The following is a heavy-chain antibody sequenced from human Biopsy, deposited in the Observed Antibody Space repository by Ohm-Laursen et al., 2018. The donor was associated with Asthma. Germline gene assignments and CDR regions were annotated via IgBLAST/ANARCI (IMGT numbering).Heavy chain of an antibody. D-gene: IGHD3-10*01. J-gene: IGHJ6*02. CDR1: GYTFNSAG. Sequence: GASAKVSCKTSGYTFNSAGITWVRQAPGQGLEWMGWISVYNGNTKVAQKLQDRATMITDTSTSTAYMELRSLRSDDTAVYFCARAVDYSHYYGIDVWGQGTTVTVS. CDR3: ARAVDYSHYYGIDV. CDR2: ISVYNGNT. V-gene: IGHV1-18*01.